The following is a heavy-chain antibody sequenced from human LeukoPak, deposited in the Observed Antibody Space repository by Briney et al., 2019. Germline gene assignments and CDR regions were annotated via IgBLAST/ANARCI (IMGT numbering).Heavy chain of an antibody. J-gene: IGHJ3*02. CDR1: GFTFNYYA. CDR3: ARDKNGVFDI. Sequence: GGSLRLSCAASGFTFNYYAMHWVRQAPGKGLEWVASISYDENSKFYPDSVKGRFTISRDNAKNSLFLLVNSLRAEDTAVYYCARDKNGVFDIWGQGTMVTVSS. CDR2: ISYDENSK. D-gene: IGHD3-3*01. V-gene: IGHV3-30-3*01.